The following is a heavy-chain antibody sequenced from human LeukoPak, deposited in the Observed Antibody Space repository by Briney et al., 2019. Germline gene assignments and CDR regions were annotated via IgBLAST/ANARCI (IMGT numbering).Heavy chain of an antibody. CDR1: GYTFTSYG. D-gene: IGHD3-10*01. CDR2: ISAYNGNT. Sequence: GASVKVSCKASGYTFTSYGISWVRQAPGQGLEWMGWISAYNGNTNYAQKLQGRVTMTTDTSTSTAYMELRSLRSDDTAVYYCARGSWNYYGSGSYAEYFQHWGQGXLVTXSS. CDR3: ARGSWNYYGSGSYAEYFQH. J-gene: IGHJ1*01. V-gene: IGHV1-18*01.